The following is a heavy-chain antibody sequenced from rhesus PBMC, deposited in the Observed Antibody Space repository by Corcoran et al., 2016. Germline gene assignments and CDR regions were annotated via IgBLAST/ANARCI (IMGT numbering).Heavy chain of an antibody. J-gene: IGHJ4*01. V-gene: IGHV4-160*01. CDR3: ARIHGGDDY. CDR1: GGSSRSTY. D-gene: IGHD5-42*01. CDR2: IYVSVGST. Sequence: QVQLQESGPGLVQPSETLSLTCPVSGGSSRSTYCSWFRQAPETGLEWMGRIYVSVGSTDYNPSLKSRVTISTDTSKNQFSLKLSSVTAADTAVYYCARIHGGDDYWGQGVLVTVSS.